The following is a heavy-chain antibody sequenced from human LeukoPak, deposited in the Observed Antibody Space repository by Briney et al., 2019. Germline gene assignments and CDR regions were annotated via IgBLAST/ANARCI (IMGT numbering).Heavy chain of an antibody. CDR3: ARVDPPYYFWTADY. CDR1: GDTFIDFS. V-gene: IGHV1-69*13. Sequence: GASVKVSCKATGDTFIDFSISWVRQAPGQGLEWMGGIIPIFGTTNYAQKFQGRVTITADDSTRTVYMEVSSLRSDDTAVYYCARVDPPYYFWTADYWGQGTLVTVSS. CDR2: IIPIFGTT. D-gene: IGHD3/OR15-3a*01. J-gene: IGHJ4*02.